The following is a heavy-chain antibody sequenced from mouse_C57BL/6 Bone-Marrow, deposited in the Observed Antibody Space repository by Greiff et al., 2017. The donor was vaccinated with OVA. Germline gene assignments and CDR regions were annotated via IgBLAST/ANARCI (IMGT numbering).Heavy chain of an antibody. V-gene: IGHV1-81*01. Sequence: QSCKASGYTFTSYGISWVKQRTGQGLEWIGEIYPRSGNTYYNEKFKGKATLTADKSSSTAYMELRSLTSEDSAVYFCASFYVRTGYAMDYWGQGTSVTVSS. CDR3: ASFYVRTGYAMDY. J-gene: IGHJ4*01. CDR2: IYPRSGNT. CDR1: GYTFTSYG. D-gene: IGHD1-1*01.